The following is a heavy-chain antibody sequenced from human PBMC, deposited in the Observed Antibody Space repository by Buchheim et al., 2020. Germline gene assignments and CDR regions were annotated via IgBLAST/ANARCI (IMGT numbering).Heavy chain of an antibody. CDR2: INPSGGST. D-gene: IGHD3-22*01. J-gene: IGHJ6*02. CDR1: GYTFTSYY. Sequence: QMQLVQSGAEVKKPGASVKVSCKASGYTFTSYYMHWVRQAPGQGLEWMGIINPSGGSTSYAQKFQGRVTMTRDTSTSPVYMELSSLRSEDTAVYYCARDPGITMIVVVHPYYGMDVWGQGTT. V-gene: IGHV1-46*01. CDR3: ARDPGITMIVVVHPYYGMDV.